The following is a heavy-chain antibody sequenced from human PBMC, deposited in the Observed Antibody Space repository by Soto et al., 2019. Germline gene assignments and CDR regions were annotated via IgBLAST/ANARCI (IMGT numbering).Heavy chain of an antibody. CDR1: GDSISHGYH. V-gene: IGHV4-38-2*01. J-gene: IGHJ4*02. D-gene: IGHD3-16*02. CDR3: ARGKLSDYVWGSYRYHFDY. CDR2: IYHTGTT. Sequence: SETLSLTCAVSGDSISHGYHWAWIRQPPGKGLEWVASIYHTGTTYYNPSLTSRVTISVDTSKNQFSLKLSSVTAADTAVYYCARGKLSDYVWGSYRYHFDYWGQGTVVTVSS.